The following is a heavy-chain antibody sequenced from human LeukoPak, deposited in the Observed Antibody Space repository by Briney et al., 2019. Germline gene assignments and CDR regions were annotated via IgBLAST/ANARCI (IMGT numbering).Heavy chain of an antibody. D-gene: IGHD3-3*01. J-gene: IGHJ5*02. CDR2: IYYSGSP. V-gene: IGHV4-39*07. CDR3: ARDSPVRFLEWLSDEKNWFDP. CDR1: GGSISSGSYY. Sequence: SETLSLTCTVSGGSISSGSYYWGWIRQPPGPGLEWIGSIYYSGSPYYNPSLKSRLTISVDTSKNQFSLKLSSVTAADTAVYYCARDSPVRFLEWLSDEKNWFDPWGQGTLVTVSS.